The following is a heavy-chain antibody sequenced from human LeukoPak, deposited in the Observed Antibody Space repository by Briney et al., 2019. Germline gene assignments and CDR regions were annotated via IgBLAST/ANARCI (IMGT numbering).Heavy chain of an antibody. V-gene: IGHV1-18*01. CDR2: VSAYNGKT. CDR3: ARGGTYYPCIDY. Sequence: ASVKVSCKASGYTFTSSYINWVRQAPGQGLEWMGWVSAYNGKTSYVQNCQGRVTMTTDSSTNTAYMDLTSLTSDDTAVYYCARGGTYYPCIDYWGQGTLVTVSS. CDR1: GYTFTSSY. J-gene: IGHJ4*02. D-gene: IGHD1-26*01.